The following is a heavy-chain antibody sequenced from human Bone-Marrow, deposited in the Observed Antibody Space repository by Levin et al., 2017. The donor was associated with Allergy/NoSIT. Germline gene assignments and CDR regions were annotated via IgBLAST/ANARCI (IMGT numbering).Heavy chain of an antibody. CDR3: TFIGSPY. V-gene: IGHV3-66*01. Sequence: GGSLRLSCAASGFTVSSNYMSWVRQAPGKGLEWVSLIYSGDTTAYADSVKGRFTISRDNSKNTLYLQMNSLRAEDTAVYYCTFIGSPYWGQGTLVTVSS. CDR2: IYSGDTT. J-gene: IGHJ1*01. CDR1: GFTVSSNY.